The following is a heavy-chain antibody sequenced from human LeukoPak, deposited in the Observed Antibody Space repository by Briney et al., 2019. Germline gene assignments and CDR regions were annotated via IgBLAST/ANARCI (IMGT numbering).Heavy chain of an antibody. D-gene: IGHD3-22*01. Sequence: GASVKVSCKASGYTFTDHYLHWVRQAPGQGLEWVGWINPNIGDTNHAQKFQGRATMTRDTSISTAYMELNRLTSDDTAVYYCAREGFYFDTGGSFDYWGQGTLVTVSS. J-gene: IGHJ4*02. CDR3: AREGFYFDTGGSFDY. V-gene: IGHV1-2*02. CDR2: INPNIGDT. CDR1: GYTFTDHY.